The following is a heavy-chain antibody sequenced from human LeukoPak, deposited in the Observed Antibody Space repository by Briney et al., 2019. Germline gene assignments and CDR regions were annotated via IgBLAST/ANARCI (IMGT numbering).Heavy chain of an antibody. V-gene: IGHV4-30-2*01. CDR1: GGSISSGGYY. D-gene: IGHD4-11*01. J-gene: IGHJ6*03. Sequence: PSETLSLTCTVSGGSISSGGYYWSWIRQPPGKGLEWIGYIYHSGSTYYNPSLKSRVTISVDRSKNQFSLKLSSVTAADTAVYYCARRVNYPFFYYYYYMDVWGKGTTVTVSS. CDR3: ARRVNYPFFYYYYYMDV. CDR2: IYHSGST.